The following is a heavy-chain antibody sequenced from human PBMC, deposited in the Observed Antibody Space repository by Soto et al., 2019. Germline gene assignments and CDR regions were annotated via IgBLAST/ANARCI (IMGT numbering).Heavy chain of an antibody. CDR1: GYTFTSYG. CDR2: ISAYNGNT. CDR3: ARDPESGYSGYDFSDY. V-gene: IGHV1-18*01. J-gene: IGHJ4*02. Sequence: ASVKVSCKASGYTFTSYGISWVRQAPGQGLEWMGWISAYNGNTNYAQKLQGRVTMTTDTSTSTAYMELRSLRSDDTAVYYCARDPESGYSGYDFSDYWGQGTLVTVSS. D-gene: IGHD5-12*01.